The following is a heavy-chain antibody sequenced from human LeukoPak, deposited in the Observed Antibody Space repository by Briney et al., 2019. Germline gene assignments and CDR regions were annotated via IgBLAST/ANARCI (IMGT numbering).Heavy chain of an antibody. Sequence: ASVKVSCKASGYTFTGYYMHRVRQAPGQGLEWMGRINPNSGGTNYAQKFQGRVTMTRDTSISTAYMELSRLRSDDTAVYYCARDSDTYDYVWGSHRFDYWGQGTLVTVSS. CDR3: ARDSDTYDYVWGSHRFDY. V-gene: IGHV1-2*06. D-gene: IGHD3-16*02. CDR2: INPNSGGT. CDR1: GYTFTGYY. J-gene: IGHJ4*02.